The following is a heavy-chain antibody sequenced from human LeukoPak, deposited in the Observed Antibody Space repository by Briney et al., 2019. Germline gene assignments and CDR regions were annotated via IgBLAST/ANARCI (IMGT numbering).Heavy chain of an antibody. CDR1: GFTFSSYG. CDR3: AEDRDILTGQDYYYAMDV. D-gene: IGHD3-9*01. V-gene: IGHV3-30*18. J-gene: IGHJ6*04. Sequence: GGSLRLSCAASGFTFSSYGMHWVRQAPGEGLEWVAVMSYDGSHIYYADSVKGRFTISRDNSKNTLYLQMNSLRVEDTAVYYCAEDRDILTGQDYYYAMDVWGKGTTVTVSS. CDR2: MSYDGSHI.